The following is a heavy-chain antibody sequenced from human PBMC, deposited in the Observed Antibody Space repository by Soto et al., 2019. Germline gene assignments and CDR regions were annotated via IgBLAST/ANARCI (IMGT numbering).Heavy chain of an antibody. CDR2: IYYSGST. D-gene: IGHD3-3*01. CDR3: ALERITIFGVGNCMDV. CDR1: GGSISSYY. V-gene: IGHV4-59*01. J-gene: IGHJ6*02. Sequence: PSETLSLTCTVSGGSISSYYWRWIRQPPGKGLEWIGYIYYSGSTNYNPSLKSRVTISVDTSKNQFSLKLSSVTAADTAVYYCALERITIFGVGNCMDVWGQGTTVTVSS.